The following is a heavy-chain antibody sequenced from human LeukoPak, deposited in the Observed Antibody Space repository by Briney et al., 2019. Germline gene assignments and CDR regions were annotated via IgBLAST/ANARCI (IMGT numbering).Heavy chain of an antibody. CDR1: GFTFSSYA. Sequence: TGGSLRLSCAASGFTFSSYAMHWVRQAPGKGLEWVAVISYDGSNKYYADSVKGRFTISRDNSENTLYLQMNSLRAEDTAVYYCARSPRQYQLLSWGQGTLVTVSS. CDR3: ARSPRQYQLLS. D-gene: IGHD2-2*01. V-gene: IGHV3-30-3*01. J-gene: IGHJ4*02. CDR2: ISYDGSNK.